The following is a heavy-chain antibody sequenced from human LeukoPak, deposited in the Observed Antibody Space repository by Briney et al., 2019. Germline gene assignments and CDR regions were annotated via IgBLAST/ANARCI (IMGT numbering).Heavy chain of an antibody. V-gene: IGHV4-4*07. CDR2: VYSTGSA. CDR3: ARGLNYGGSGYYFDS. J-gene: IGHJ4*02. D-gene: IGHD3-22*01. Sequence: SETLSLTCTVSGGSISNYFWNWIRQPAWKGLEWIGRVYSTGSAKYNPSLKSRVTMSVDMSNNQFSLKLTSVTAADTAVYYCARGLNYGGSGYYFDSWGPGTLVTVSS. CDR1: GGSISNYF.